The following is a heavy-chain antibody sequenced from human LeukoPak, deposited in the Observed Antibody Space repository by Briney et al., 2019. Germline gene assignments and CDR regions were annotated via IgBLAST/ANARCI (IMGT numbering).Heavy chain of an antibody. D-gene: IGHD3-9*01. CDR3: ARGGTYSYYDILTGGPYYYYGMDV. CDR1: GGSISSYY. V-gene: IGHV4-59*08. Sequence: SETLSLTCTVSGGSISSYYWSWIRQPPGQGLEWIGYIYYSGSTTYNPSLKSRVTISADTSKNQFSLKLSSVTAADTAVYYCARGGTYSYYDILTGGPYYYYGMDVWGQGTTVTVSS. CDR2: IYYSGST. J-gene: IGHJ6*02.